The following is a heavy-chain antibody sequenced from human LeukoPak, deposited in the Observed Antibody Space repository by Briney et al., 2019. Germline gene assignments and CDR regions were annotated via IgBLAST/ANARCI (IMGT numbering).Heavy chain of an antibody. CDR1: GYTFTSYY. V-gene: IGHV1-2*02. J-gene: IGHJ4*02. Sequence: ASVMVSCKASGYTFTSYYMHWVRQAPGQGLEWMGWIDPNSGGTNYAQKFQGRVTMTRDTSINTAYMELSRLRSDDTAVYYCARGNLGTHFDYWGQGTLVTVSS. CDR3: ARGNLGTHFDY. CDR2: IDPNSGGT. D-gene: IGHD7-27*01.